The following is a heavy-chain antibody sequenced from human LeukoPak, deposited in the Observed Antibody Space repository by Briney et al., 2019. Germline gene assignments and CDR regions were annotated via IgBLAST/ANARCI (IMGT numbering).Heavy chain of an antibody. D-gene: IGHD3-10*01. CDR1: GGSISTYF. CDR3: ARAATFRAPGLAFDI. Sequence: SETLSLTCTVSGGSISTYFWSWIRQPAGKGLEWIGRIYTGGSTNYNPSLKSRVTMSVDTSKNQFSLKLSSVTAADTAVYYCARAATFRAPGLAFDIWGQGTMVTVSS. V-gene: IGHV4-4*07. CDR2: IYTGGST. J-gene: IGHJ3*02.